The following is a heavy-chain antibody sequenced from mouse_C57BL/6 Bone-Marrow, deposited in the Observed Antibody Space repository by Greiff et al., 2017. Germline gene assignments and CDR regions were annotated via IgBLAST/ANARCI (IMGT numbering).Heavy chain of an antibody. CDR3: ATGGQLRLPRWFAY. CDR2: ILPGSGST. Sequence: VMRVESGAELMKPGASVKLSCTATGYTFTGYWIAWVKQRPGHGLEWIGEILPGSGSTNYNEKFKGKATFTADTSANTAYMQLSSLTTEDSAIYYCATGGQLRLPRWFAYGVQGTLATVSA. CDR1: GYTFTGYW. J-gene: IGHJ3*01. V-gene: IGHV1-9*01. D-gene: IGHD3-2*02.